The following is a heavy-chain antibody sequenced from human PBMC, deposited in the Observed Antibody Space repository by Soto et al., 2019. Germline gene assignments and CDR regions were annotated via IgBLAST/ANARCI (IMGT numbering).Heavy chain of an antibody. D-gene: IGHD6-19*01. Sequence: EVQLVESGGGLVQPGGSLRHSCAASGFTFNNFGMNWVRQAPGKGLEWVSYISSSSSTRYYADSVKGRFTISRDNDKNSLYLQMSSLRAEDTAVYYCARGYSSGWYSWFDPWGQGTLVTVSS. J-gene: IGHJ5*02. CDR1: GFTFNNFG. CDR3: ARGYSSGWYSWFDP. V-gene: IGHV3-48*01. CDR2: ISSSSSTR.